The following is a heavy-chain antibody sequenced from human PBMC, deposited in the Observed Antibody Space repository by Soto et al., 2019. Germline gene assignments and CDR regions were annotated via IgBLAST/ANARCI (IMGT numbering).Heavy chain of an antibody. V-gene: IGHV4-39*01. J-gene: IGHJ6*02. D-gene: IGHD2-21*01. CDR2: IYYSGST. Sequence: SETLSLTCTVSGGSISSSSYYWGWIRQPPGKGLEWIGSIYYSGSTYYNPSLKSRVTISVDTSKNQFSLKLSSVTAADTAVYYCARGLVVYYYYYGMDVWGQGTTVT. CDR1: GGSISSSSYY. CDR3: ARGLVVYYYYYGMDV.